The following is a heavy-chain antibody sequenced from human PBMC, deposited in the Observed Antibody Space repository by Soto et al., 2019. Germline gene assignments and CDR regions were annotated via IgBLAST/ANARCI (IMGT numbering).Heavy chain of an antibody. CDR2: IDTSGNT. D-gene: IGHD3-3*01. Sequence: SETLSLTCTVSGGSISTYFCNWIRQPAGKGMEWIGRIDTSGNTNYSPSLKSRVTMSVDTSKKQFSLKLSSVTAADTAVYYCARGGHDFWSGTFDFWGQGTLVTVS. V-gene: IGHV4-4*07. CDR3: ARGGHDFWSGTFDF. J-gene: IGHJ4*02. CDR1: GGSISTYF.